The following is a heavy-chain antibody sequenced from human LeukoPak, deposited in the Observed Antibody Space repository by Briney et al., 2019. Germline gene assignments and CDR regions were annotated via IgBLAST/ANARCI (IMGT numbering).Heavy chain of an antibody. D-gene: IGHD2-2*02. V-gene: IGHV1-46*01. Sequence: ASVTVSCKASGYTFTSYYMHWVRQAPGQGLEWMGIINPSGGSTSYAQKFQGRVTMTRDTSTSTVYMELSSLRSEDTAVYYCARGGVELVVPAAIPVGDDNWFDPWGQGTLVTVSS. CDR2: INPSGGST. CDR3: ARGGVELVVPAAIPVGDDNWFDP. J-gene: IGHJ5*02. CDR1: GYTFTSYY.